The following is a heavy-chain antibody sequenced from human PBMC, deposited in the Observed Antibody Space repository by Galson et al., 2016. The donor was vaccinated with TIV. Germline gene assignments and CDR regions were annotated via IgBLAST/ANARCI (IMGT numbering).Heavy chain of an antibody. J-gene: IGHJ6*02. V-gene: IGHV1-69*01. D-gene: IGHD5-18*01. CDR1: GGTFSSFV. CDR2: IIPLFGEA. CDR3: AKCRNTAMDTYYYYYGLDV. Sequence: KVSCMASGGTFSSFVVTWVRQAPGQGLEWMGGIIPLFGEAHYAQKFQGRVTISADESTSTVYMELRSLRSGDTAVYYCAKCRNTAMDTYYYYYGLDVWGQGTTVTVSS.